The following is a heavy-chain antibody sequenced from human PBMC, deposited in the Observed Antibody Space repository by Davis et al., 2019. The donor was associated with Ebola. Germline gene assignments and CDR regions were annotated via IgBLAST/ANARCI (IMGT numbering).Heavy chain of an antibody. V-gene: IGHV3-30-3*01. CDR3: VKACFVWHSPPGY. CDR2: ISYDGSNK. J-gene: IGHJ4*02. D-gene: IGHD2-21*01. Sequence: GESLKISCAASGFTFSSYAMHWVRQAPGKGLEWVAVISYDGSNKYYADSVKGRFTISRDNSKNTLYLQMNSLRAEDTAVYYCVKACFVWHSPPGYWGQGTLVTVSS. CDR1: GFTFSSYA.